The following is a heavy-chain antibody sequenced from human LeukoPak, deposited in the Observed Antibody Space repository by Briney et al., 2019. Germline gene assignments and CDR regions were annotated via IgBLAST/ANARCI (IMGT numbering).Heavy chain of an antibody. Sequence: GGSLRLSCTASGFTFGDYAMSWVRQAPGKGLEWVGFIRSKAYGGTTEYAASVKGRFTISRDDSKSIAYLQMNSLKTEDTTVYYCTRDPTLMEDAFDIWGQGTMVTVSS. CDR2: IRSKAYGGTT. D-gene: IGHD1-1*01. V-gene: IGHV3-49*04. CDR1: GFTFGDYA. CDR3: TRDPTLMEDAFDI. J-gene: IGHJ3*02.